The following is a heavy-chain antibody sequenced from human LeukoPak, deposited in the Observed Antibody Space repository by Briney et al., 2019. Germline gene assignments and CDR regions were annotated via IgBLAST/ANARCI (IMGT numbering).Heavy chain of an antibody. CDR3: ARPQSSSGYYWPFDD. D-gene: IGHD3-22*01. CDR1: GFTFSSYA. Sequence: PGGSLRLSCAASGFTFSSYAMRWVCQAPGKGLEWVSAISPSSGTFYADSVKGRFTISRDNSKNTLYLQMNSLRAEDTAVYYCARPQSSSGYYWPFDDWGQGTLVTVSS. CDR2: ISPSSGT. J-gene: IGHJ4*02. V-gene: IGHV3-23*01.